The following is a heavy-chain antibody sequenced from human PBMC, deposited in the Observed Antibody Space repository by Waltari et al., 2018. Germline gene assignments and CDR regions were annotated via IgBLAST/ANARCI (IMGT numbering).Heavy chain of an antibody. D-gene: IGHD6-19*01. CDR3: ARDRLGLDY. Sequence: QVQLQESGPGLVKPSETLSLTCTVSGGSISSYYWRWIRQPPGKGLEWIGYIYYSGSTNYSPSRKSRVTISVDTSKNQFSLKLSSVTAADTAVYYCARDRLGLDYWGQGTLVTVSS. V-gene: IGHV4-59*01. CDR1: GGSISSYY. CDR2: IYYSGST. J-gene: IGHJ4*02.